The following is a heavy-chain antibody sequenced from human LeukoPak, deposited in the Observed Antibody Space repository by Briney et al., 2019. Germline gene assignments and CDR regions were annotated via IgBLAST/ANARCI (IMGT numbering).Heavy chain of an antibody. Sequence: ASVKVSCTASGYTFTGYYMHWVRQAPGQGLEWMGWINPNSGGTNYAQKFQGRVTMTRDTSISTAYMELSRLRSDDTAVYYCAREGGEEGFGELCLDYWGQGTLVTVSS. V-gene: IGHV1-2*02. CDR3: AREGGEEGFGELCLDY. CDR1: GYTFTGYY. J-gene: IGHJ4*02. D-gene: IGHD3-10*01. CDR2: INPNSGGT.